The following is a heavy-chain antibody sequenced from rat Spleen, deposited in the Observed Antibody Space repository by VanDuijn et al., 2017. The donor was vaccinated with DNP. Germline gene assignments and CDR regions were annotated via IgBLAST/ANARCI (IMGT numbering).Heavy chain of an antibody. CDR1: GFTFSDYN. Sequence: EVQLVESGGDLVQSGRSLKVSCAASGFTFSDYNMAWVRQAPTKGLEWVASISPSGGSTYYRDSVKGRFTISRDNAKSTLYLQMDSLRSEDTATYYCATHDYASWGWGQGVMVTVSS. CDR3: ATHDYASWG. CDR2: ISPSGGST. V-gene: IGHV5S23*01. D-gene: IGHD1-2*01. J-gene: IGHJ2*01.